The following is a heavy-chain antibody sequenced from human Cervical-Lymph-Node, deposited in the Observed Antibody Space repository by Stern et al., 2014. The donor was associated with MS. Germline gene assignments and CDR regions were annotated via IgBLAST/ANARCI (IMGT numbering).Heavy chain of an antibody. J-gene: IGHJ5*02. CDR1: GFSLSTSGMR. CDR2: IDWDNTE. V-gene: IGHV2-70*04. CDR3: ARSYNWSPFDP. D-gene: IGHD1-1*01. Sequence: QVTLKESGPAMVKPTQTLTLTCTFSGFSLSTSGMRVSWIRQPPGRALEWLARIDWDNTEFYSPSLRTRLTIFKDTSRNQVVLVMTNMDPTDTATYFCARSYNWSPFDPWGQGTLVTVSS.